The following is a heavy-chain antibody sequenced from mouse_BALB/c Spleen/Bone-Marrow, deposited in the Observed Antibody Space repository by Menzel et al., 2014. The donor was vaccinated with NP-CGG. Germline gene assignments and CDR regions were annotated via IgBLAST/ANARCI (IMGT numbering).Heavy chain of an antibody. CDR2: INPSSGYT. CDR3: AREGYGNYAY. CDR1: GYTFTSYT. V-gene: IGHV1-4*01. J-gene: IGHJ3*01. Sequence: VQPQQSGAELARPGASVKMSCKASGYTFTSYTMHWVKQRPGQGLEWIGYINPSSGYTNYNQKFKDKATLTADKSSSTAYMRLSSLTSEDSAVYYCAREGYGNYAYWGQGTLVTVSA. D-gene: IGHD2-10*02.